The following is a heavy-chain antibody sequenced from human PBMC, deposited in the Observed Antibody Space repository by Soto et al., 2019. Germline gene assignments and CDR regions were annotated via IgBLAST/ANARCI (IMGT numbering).Heavy chain of an antibody. J-gene: IGHJ6*03. CDR2: IYYSGST. D-gene: IGHD2-2*01. Sequence: LQLQESGPGLVKPSETLSLTCAVSGDSISSDTYYWGWIRQPPGTGLEWIASIYYSGSTYYNPSLKSRVTISADTSKNQFSLKLTSVTAADAAVYYCARLHCSSTSCYSYYYYYVDVWGKGTTVTVS. CDR1: GDSISSDTYY. V-gene: IGHV4-39*01. CDR3: ARLHCSSTSCYSYYYYYVDV.